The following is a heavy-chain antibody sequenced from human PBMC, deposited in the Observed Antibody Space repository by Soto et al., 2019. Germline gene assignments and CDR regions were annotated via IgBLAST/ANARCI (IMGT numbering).Heavy chain of an antibody. Sequence: QVQLVESGGGVVQPGRSLRLSCAASGFTFSSYGMHWVRQAPGKGLEWVAVISYDGSNKYYADSVKGRFTISRDNSKNTLYLQMNSLRAEDTAVYYCAKGCSSSWYAGYYGMDVWGQGTTVTVSS. J-gene: IGHJ6*02. D-gene: IGHD6-13*01. CDR3: AKGCSSSWYAGYYGMDV. CDR1: GFTFSSYG. CDR2: ISYDGSNK. V-gene: IGHV3-30*18.